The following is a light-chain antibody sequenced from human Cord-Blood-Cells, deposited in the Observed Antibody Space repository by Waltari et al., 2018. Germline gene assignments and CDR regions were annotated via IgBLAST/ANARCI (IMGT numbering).Light chain of an antibody. CDR3: QQYGSSPYT. Sequence: EIVLTQSPGTLSLSQGERATLPCRASQSVSSSYLAWYQQKPGQAPRLLSYGASSRATGIPDRFSGSGSGTDFTLTISRLEPEDFAVYYCQQYGSSPYTFGQGTKLEIK. CDR1: QSVSSSY. CDR2: GAS. J-gene: IGKJ2*01. V-gene: IGKV3-20*01.